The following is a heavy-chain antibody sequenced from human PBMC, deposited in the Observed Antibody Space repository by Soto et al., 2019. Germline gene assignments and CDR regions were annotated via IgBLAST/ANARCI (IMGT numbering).Heavy chain of an antibody. J-gene: IGHJ6*03. CDR2: IYYSGST. Sequence: SETLSLTCTVSGGSISSYYWSWIRQPPGKGLEWIGYIYYSGSTNYNPSLKSRVTISVDTSKNQFSLKLSSVTAADTAVYYCARLKRGSGSYSYYYYYMDVWGKGTTVTVS. D-gene: IGHD3-10*01. V-gene: IGHV4-59*08. CDR3: ARLKRGSGSYSYYYYYMDV. CDR1: GGSISSYY.